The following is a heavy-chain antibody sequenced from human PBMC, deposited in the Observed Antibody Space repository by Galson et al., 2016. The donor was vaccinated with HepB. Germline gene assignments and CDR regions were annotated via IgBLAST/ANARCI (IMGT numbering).Heavy chain of an antibody. J-gene: IGHJ6*03. CDR1: GGSLSSSSYY. CDR3: ARLPAGWPYYFYYMDV. CDR2: IYYSGST. V-gene: IGHV4-39*01. Sequence: SETLSLTCTVSGGSLSSSSYYWGWIRQPPGKGLEWIGSIYYSGSTYYNPSLKSRVTISVDTSKNQFSLKLSSVTAADTAVYYCARLPAGWPYYFYYMDVWGKGTTVTVSS. D-gene: IGHD6-19*01.